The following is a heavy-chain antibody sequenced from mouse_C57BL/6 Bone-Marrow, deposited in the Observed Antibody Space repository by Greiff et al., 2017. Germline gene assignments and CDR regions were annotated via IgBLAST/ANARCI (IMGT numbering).Heavy chain of an antibody. J-gene: IGHJ3*01. CDR3: ARGGLPGWFAY. CDR1: GYTFTSYW. CDR2: IDPSDSYT. Sequence: VQLQQPGAELVKPGASVKLSCKASGYTFTSYWMQWVKQRPGQGLEWIGEIDPSDSYTNYNQKFKGKATLTVDTSSSTAYMQLSSLTSEESAVYYCARGGLPGWFAYWGQGTLVTVSA. V-gene: IGHV1-50*01. D-gene: IGHD2-10*01.